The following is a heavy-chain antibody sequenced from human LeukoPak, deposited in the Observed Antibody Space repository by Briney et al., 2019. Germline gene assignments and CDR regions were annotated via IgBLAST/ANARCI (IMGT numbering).Heavy chain of an antibody. Sequence: GGSLRLSCAASGFTFTTYWMSWVRQAPGKGLEWVANIKQDGNEKYYVDSVKGRFTISRDNAKNSLYLQMNSLRAEDTAVYYCANRIAAAGTVYWGQGTLVTVSS. CDR3: ANRIAAAGTVY. J-gene: IGHJ4*02. CDR1: GFTFTTYW. V-gene: IGHV3-7*03. D-gene: IGHD6-13*01. CDR2: IKQDGNEK.